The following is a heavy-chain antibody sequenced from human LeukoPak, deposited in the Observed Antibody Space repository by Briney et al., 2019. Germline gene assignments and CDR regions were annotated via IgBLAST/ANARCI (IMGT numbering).Heavy chain of an antibody. V-gene: IGHV4-4*07. CDR3: ARDGYSGYETAAFDI. J-gene: IGHJ3*02. CDR2: IYTSGST. CDR1: GGSISSYY. Sequence: PSETLSLTCTVSGGSISSYYWSWIRQPAGKGLEWIGRIYTSGSTNYNPSLKSRVTMSVDTSKNQFSLKLSSVTAADTAVYYCARDGYSGYETAAFDIWGQGTMVTVSS. D-gene: IGHD5-12*01.